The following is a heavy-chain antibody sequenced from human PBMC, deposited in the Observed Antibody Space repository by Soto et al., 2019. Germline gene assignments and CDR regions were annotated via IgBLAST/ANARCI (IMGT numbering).Heavy chain of an antibody. CDR3: ARAAVAGTIRYDWFDP. Sequence: DVQLVESGGGLVQPGGSLRVSCAASGFTFSNYWMHWVRQAPGKGLVWVSGIKRDGSSTNFADSVKGRFTISRDNAKSTMYLQMNSLRGEDTAVYYCARAAVAGTIRYDWFDPWGQGTLVTVSS. V-gene: IGHV3-74*01. CDR2: IKRDGSST. J-gene: IGHJ5*02. D-gene: IGHD6-19*01. CDR1: GFTFSNYW.